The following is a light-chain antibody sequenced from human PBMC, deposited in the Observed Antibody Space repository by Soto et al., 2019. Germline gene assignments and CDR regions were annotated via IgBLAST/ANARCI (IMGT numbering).Light chain of an antibody. J-gene: IGKJ2*01. CDR2: AAS. V-gene: IGKV3-15*01. Sequence: EIVMTQSPATLSVSPGEKSTLSCRASQSVSSNLAWYQQKPGQAPTLLIYAASARANGIPVRFSGSRSVPEFTLTKSSLQSEDFAVYYCPHYNNWPFTFGQGTKLEIK. CDR3: PHYNNWPFT. CDR1: QSVSSN.